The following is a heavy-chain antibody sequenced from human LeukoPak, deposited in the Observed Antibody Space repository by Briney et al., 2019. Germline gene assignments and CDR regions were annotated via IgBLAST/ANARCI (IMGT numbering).Heavy chain of an antibody. CDR2: IIPIFGTA. D-gene: IGHD6-19*01. CDR3: ASCTPTQWTNWFDP. Sequence: SSVKVSCKASGGTFSSYAISWVRQAPGQGLDWMGGIIPIFGTANYAQKFQGRVTITTDESTSTAYMELSSLRSDDTAVYYCASCTPTQWTNWFDPWGQGTLVTVSS. CDR1: GGTFSSYA. V-gene: IGHV1-69*05. J-gene: IGHJ5*02.